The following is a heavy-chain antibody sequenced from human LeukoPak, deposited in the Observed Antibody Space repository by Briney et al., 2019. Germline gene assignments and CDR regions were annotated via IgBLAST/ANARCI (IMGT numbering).Heavy chain of an antibody. CDR3: ARSGLRFFDWLLPDYFDY. CDR2: INPDNGNT. V-gene: IGHV1-18*01. CDR1: GYTFTSYD. D-gene: IGHD3-9*01. J-gene: IGHJ4*02. Sequence: ASVKVSCKASGYTFTSYDINWVRQAPGQGLEWMGWINPDNGNTNYAQVLQGRVAMTTDPSTSTAYMELRSLRSDDTAVFYCARSGLRFFDWLLPDYFDYWGQGTLVTVSS.